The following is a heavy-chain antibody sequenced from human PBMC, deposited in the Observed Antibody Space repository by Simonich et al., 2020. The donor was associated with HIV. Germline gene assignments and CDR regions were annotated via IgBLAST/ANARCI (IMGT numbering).Heavy chain of an antibody. D-gene: IGHD6-13*01. CDR1: GYTLPDLS. Sequence: QVQLVQSGAEVKKPGASVKVSCKVSGYTLPDLSLHWVRQAPGKGLELMGNCDPEEGETIYSQEFQGRVTITADKSTSTAYMELSSLRADDTAVYYCARGHQQLVGRVHFDYWGQGILVTVSS. V-gene: IGHV1-24*01. J-gene: IGHJ4*02. CDR3: ARGHQQLVGRVHFDY. CDR2: CDPEEGET.